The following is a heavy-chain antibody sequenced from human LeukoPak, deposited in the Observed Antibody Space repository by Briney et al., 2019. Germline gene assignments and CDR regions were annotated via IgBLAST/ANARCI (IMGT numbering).Heavy chain of an antibody. D-gene: IGHD4-17*01. J-gene: IGHJ4*02. CDR2: IIPIFGTA. CDR3: ARAPLSPMTTVTTPPDY. CDR1: GGTFSSYA. Sequence: ASVTVSCTASGGTFSSYAISWVRQAPGQGLEWMGGIIPIFGTANYAQKFQGRVTITADESTSTAYMELSSLRSEDTAVYYCARAPLSPMTTVTTPPDYWGQGTLVTVSS. V-gene: IGHV1-69*13.